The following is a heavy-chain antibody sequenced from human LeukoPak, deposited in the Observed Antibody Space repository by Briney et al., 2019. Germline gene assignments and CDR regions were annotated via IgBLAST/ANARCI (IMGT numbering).Heavy chain of an antibody. CDR1: GGSFSGYY. Sequence: PSETLSLTCAVYGGSFSGYYWSWIRQPPGKGLEWIGGINHSGSTNYNPSLKSRVTISVDTSKNQFSLKLSSVTAADTAVYYCASGILRGSYPDYWGQGTLVTVSS. V-gene: IGHV4-34*01. CDR3: ASGILRGSYPDY. D-gene: IGHD1-26*01. J-gene: IGHJ4*02. CDR2: INHSGST.